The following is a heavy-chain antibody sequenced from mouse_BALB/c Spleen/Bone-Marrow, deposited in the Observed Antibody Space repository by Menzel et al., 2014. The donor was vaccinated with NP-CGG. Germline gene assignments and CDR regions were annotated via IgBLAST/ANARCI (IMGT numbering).Heavy chain of an antibody. V-gene: IGHV14-3*02. Sequence: DVKLVESGAELVKPGASVKLSCTASGFNIKDTYMHWVKQRPEQGLEWIGRIDPANGNTKYDPKFQGKATITADTSSNTAYLQLSSLTSEDTAVYYCARLITTDYWGQGTTLTVSS. J-gene: IGHJ2*01. CDR1: GFNIKDTY. CDR2: IDPANGNT. D-gene: IGHD2-4*01. CDR3: ARLITTDY.